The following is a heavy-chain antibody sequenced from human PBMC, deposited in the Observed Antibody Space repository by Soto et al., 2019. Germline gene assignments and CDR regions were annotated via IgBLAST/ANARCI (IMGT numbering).Heavy chain of an antibody. Sequence: PGGSLRLSCAASGFTFSSYGMHWVRQAPGKGLEWVAVIWYDGSNKYYADSVKGRFTISRDNSKNTLYLQMNSLRAEDTAVYYCARDGSAVAGTVHVWLNTYYFDYRGQGTLVTVSS. J-gene: IGHJ4*02. CDR3: ARDGSAVAGTVHVWLNTYYFDY. CDR1: GFTFSSYG. V-gene: IGHV3-33*01. D-gene: IGHD6-19*01. CDR2: IWYDGSNK.